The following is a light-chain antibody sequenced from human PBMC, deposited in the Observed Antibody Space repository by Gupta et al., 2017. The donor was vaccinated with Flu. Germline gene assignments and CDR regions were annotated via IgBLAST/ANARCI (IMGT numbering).Light chain of an antibody. CDR3: QQSNSLPLT. J-gene: IGKJ4*01. CDR1: QSIGSS. V-gene: IGKV6-21*01. Sequence: EIVLTQSQDFQSVTPKEKVTITCRASQSIGSSLHWYQQKPDQSPKLLIKYASQSCSGVPSRFSGSGSGTDFTLTINSLEPEDAATYYCQQSNSLPLTFGGGTKVEIK. CDR2: YAS.